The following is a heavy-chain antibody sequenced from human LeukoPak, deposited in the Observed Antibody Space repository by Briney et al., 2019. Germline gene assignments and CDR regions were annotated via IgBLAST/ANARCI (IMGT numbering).Heavy chain of an antibody. J-gene: IGHJ4*02. D-gene: IGHD3-16*01. CDR3: TRLRLGESYILPY. CDR1: GFTFSSYG. Sequence: PGGSLRLSCAASGFTFSSYGMHWVRQAPGKGLEWVAVISYDGSNKYYADSVKGRFTISRDNSKNTLYLQMNSLRAEDTAVYYCTRLRLGESYILPYWGQGTLVTVSS. V-gene: IGHV3-30*03. CDR2: ISYDGSNK.